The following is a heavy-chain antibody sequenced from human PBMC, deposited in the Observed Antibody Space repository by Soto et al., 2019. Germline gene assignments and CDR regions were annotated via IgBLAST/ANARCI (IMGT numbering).Heavy chain of an antibody. V-gene: IGHV3-7*01. CDR1: GFTFSSYW. CDR3: AREISDYYYDRSGYPVYFDY. Sequence: GGSLRLSCAASGFTFSSYWMSWVRQAPGKGLEWVANIKQDGSEKYYVDSVKGRFTISRDNAKNSLYLQMNSLRAEDTAVYYCAREISDYYYDRSGYPVYFDYWGQGTLVTVSS. CDR2: IKQDGSEK. J-gene: IGHJ4*02. D-gene: IGHD3-22*01.